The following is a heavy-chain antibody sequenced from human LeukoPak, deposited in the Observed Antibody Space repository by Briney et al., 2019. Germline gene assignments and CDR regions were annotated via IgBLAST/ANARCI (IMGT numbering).Heavy chain of an antibody. J-gene: IGHJ4*02. V-gene: IGHV3-73*01. CDR1: GFTFSSSA. CDR2: IRRKADNSAT. D-gene: IGHD2-15*01. Sequence: GGSLRLSCAASGFTFSSSAMHWVRQASGKGLKWVGRIRRKADNSATAYAASVTVTFTISRDDSKKTTYLQMNNLKTEDTAVYYCTRSVGYCRGGNCYKTMGYFDYWGQGTLVTVSS. CDR3: TRSVGYCRGGNCYKTMGYFDY.